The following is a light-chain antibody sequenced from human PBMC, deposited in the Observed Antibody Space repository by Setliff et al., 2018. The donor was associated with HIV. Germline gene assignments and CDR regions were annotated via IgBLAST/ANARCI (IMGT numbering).Light chain of an antibody. V-gene: IGLV1-40*01. CDR2: VNV. CDR1: SSNIGAGYD. J-gene: IGLJ1*01. Sequence: QSVLAQPPSVSGAPGQRVTISCTGSSSNIGAGYDVQWYQQLPGTAPKLLIFVNVNRPSGVPDRFSGSKSGTSASLAITGLQAEDEADYYCQSYDTGLSGFYVFGAGTKATV. CDR3: QSYDTGLSGFYV.